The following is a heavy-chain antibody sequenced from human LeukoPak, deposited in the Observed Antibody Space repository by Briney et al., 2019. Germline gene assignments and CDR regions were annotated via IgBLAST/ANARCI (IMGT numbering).Heavy chain of an antibody. CDR1: GFTFSDYY. Sequence: PGGSLRLSCAASGFTFSDYYMSWIRQAPGKGLEWVSYISSSSSYTNYADSVKGRFTISRGNAKNSLYLQMNSLRAEDTAVYYCARDREYSYAGFDYWGQGTLVTVSS. CDR3: ARDREYSYAGFDY. J-gene: IGHJ4*02. V-gene: IGHV3-11*06. D-gene: IGHD5-18*01. CDR2: ISSSSSYT.